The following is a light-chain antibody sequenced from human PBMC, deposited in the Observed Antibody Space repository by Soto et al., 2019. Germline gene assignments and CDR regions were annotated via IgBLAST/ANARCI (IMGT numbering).Light chain of an antibody. CDR2: RAV. Sequence: EIVMTQSPATLSLSPGERATLSCRASLSVSSDLAWYRQKPGQAPRLLIYRAVTRATGITARFIGSGFGTDFTLTISSLQSEDFAVYYCQQYNNWPFTFGGGTKVEIK. J-gene: IGKJ4*01. CDR1: LSVSSD. CDR3: QQYNNWPFT. V-gene: IGKV3-15*01.